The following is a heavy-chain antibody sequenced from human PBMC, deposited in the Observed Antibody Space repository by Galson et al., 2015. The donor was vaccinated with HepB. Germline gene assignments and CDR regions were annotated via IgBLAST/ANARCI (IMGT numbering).Heavy chain of an antibody. D-gene: IGHD2-15*01. V-gene: IGHV1-69*13. CDR3: ARGARGGTTGYYYYYGMDV. Sequence: SVKVSCKASGYTFTSDDISWVRQAPGQGLEWMGGIIPIFGTANYAQKFQGRVTITADEPTSTAYMELSSLRSEDTAVYYCARGARGGTTGYYYYYGMDVWGQGTTVTVSS. CDR1: GYTFTSDD. CDR2: IIPIFGTA. J-gene: IGHJ6*02.